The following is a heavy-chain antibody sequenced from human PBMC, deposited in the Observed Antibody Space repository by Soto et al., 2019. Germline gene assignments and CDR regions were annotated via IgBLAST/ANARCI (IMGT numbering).Heavy chain of an antibody. Sequence: GGSLRLSCAASGFTFSSYGMHWVRQAPGKGLEWVAVIWYDGSNKYYADSVKGRFTISRDNSKNTLYLQMNSPRAEDTAVYYCARDLGDFWSQYYYYYGMDVWGQGTTVTVSS. D-gene: IGHD3-3*01. CDR1: GFTFSSYG. CDR2: IWYDGSNK. J-gene: IGHJ6*02. CDR3: ARDLGDFWSQYYYYYGMDV. V-gene: IGHV3-33*01.